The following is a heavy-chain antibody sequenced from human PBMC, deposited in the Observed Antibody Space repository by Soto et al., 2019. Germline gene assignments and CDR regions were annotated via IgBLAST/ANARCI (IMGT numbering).Heavy chain of an antibody. D-gene: IGHD3-3*01. J-gene: IGHJ3*02. CDR3: ARDSITIFWVAHHQSFDI. V-gene: IGHV3-21*02. CDR2: ISRSHTYI. CDR1: GLTFNTYS. Sequence: EIQLVESGGGLVKPGGSLRLSCSASGLTFNTYSMTWVRQAPGKGLQRVSSISRSHTYIESADSVRGRFTISRDNAHNALYLQMASLRAEDTSVYYCARDSITIFWVAHHQSFDIWGQGTEVTVSS.